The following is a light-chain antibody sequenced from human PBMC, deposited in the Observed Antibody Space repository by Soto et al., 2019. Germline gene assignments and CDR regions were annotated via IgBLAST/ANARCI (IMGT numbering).Light chain of an antibody. J-gene: IGKJ1*01. CDR3: QKYNSAWT. CDR2: KAS. V-gene: IGKV1-5*03. CDR1: QSISSW. Sequence: DIQMTQSPSTLSASVGDRVTITCRASQSISSWLAWYQQKPGKAPKLLIYKASSLESGVPSRFSGSGSGTDFTLTISSLQPEDVATYYCQKYNSAWTFGQGTKVDIK.